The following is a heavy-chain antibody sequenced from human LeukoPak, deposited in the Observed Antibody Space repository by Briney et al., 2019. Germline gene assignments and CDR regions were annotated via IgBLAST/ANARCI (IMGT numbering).Heavy chain of an antibody. V-gene: IGHV4-34*01. CDR1: GGSFSGYY. CDR3: ARGNHPQACKRRKNGYFDL. Sequence: SETLSLTCAVYGGSFSGYYWSWIRQPPGKGLEWIGEINHSGSTNYNPSLKSRVSISVDTSKNQFSLKLSSVTAADTAVYYCARGNHPQACKRRKNGYFDLGGRGTLSIVP. J-gene: IGHJ2*01. CDR2: INHSGST.